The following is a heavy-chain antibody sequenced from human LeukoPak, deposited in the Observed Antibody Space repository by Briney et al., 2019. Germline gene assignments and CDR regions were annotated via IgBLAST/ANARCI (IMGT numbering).Heavy chain of an antibody. CDR1: GFTFSSSG. Sequence: PGGSLRLSCAASGFTFSSSGVHWVRQAPGKGLEWVAFIRYDGRNKYYADSVKGRFTISRDNSKNTLYLQMNSLRAEDTAVYYCVKDLFYYWGQGTLVTVSS. CDR3: VKDLFYY. V-gene: IGHV3-30*02. CDR2: IRYDGRNK. J-gene: IGHJ4*02.